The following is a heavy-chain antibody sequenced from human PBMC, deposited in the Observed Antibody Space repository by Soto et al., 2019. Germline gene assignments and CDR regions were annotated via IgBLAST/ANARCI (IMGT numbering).Heavy chain of an antibody. V-gene: IGHV4-31*03. D-gene: IGHD3-3*01. J-gene: IGHJ1*01. Sequence: QVQLLESGPGLVKPSQTLSLTCTVSGGSISSGAYYWSWIRQPPGKGLEWIGYISYTGTTFYTSSLKNRLSISRDTSKNQFSLTLTSLTAADTALYYCAKAEWLFAVTWGQGTRVSVSS. CDR3: AKAEWLFAVT. CDR1: GGSISSGAYY. CDR2: ISYTGTT.